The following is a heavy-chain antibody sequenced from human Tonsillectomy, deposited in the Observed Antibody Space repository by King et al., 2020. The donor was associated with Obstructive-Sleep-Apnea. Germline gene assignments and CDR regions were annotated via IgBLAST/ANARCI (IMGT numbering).Heavy chain of an antibody. Sequence: VQLQQWGAGLLKPSETLSLTCAVYGGSFSGYYWSLIRQTPGKGLEWIGEINQSGSTNYNPSLKSRVTLSVDTSKNHFSLKLSSVTAADTAVYYCARGSGYVDYWGQGTLVTVSS. CDR1: GGSFSGYY. CDR3: ARGSGYVDY. V-gene: IGHV4-34*01. D-gene: IGHD1-26*01. CDR2: INQSGST. J-gene: IGHJ4*02.